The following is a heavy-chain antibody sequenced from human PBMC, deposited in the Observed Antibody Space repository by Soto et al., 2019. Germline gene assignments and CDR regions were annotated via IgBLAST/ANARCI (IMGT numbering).Heavy chain of an antibody. CDR2: IDYRGTT. CDR1: GASISSSSYF. Sequence: QLQLQESGPGLAKPSETLSLNCTVSGASISSSSYFWAWIPRTPGKGLEWIASIDYRGTTYKNPSLKSRVTISLDTSKNHFSLNLGSVTAADTALYYCSRRAPEGFDPWGQGTLVTVSS. CDR3: SRRAPEGFDP. V-gene: IGHV4-39*02. J-gene: IGHJ5*02.